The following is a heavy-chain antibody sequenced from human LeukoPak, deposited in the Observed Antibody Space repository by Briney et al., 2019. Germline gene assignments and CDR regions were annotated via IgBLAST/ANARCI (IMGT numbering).Heavy chain of an antibody. CDR3: ARGGGADNWFDP. V-gene: IGHV4-59*01. CDR1: GGSISSYY. Sequence: SETLSLTCTVSGGSISSYYWSWIRQPPGKGLEWIGYIYYSGSTNYNPSLKSRVTISVDTSKNQFSLKPSSVTAADTAVYYCARGGGADNWFDPWGQGTLVTVSS. D-gene: IGHD1-26*01. J-gene: IGHJ5*02. CDR2: IYYSGST.